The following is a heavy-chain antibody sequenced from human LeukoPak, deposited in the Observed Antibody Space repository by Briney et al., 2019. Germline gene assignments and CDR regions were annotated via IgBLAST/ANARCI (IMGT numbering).Heavy chain of an antibody. CDR2: IGGSGGST. D-gene: IGHD1-1*01. CDR1: GFTFSSYA. Sequence: PGGSLRLSCAASGFTFSSYAMSWVRQAPGKGLEWVSAIGGSGGSTYYADSVKGRVTISRDNSKNTLYLQMNSLRAEDTAVYYCAKDSSNWFDPLDPWGQGTLVTVSS. CDR3: AKDSSNWFDPLDP. J-gene: IGHJ5*02. V-gene: IGHV3-23*01.